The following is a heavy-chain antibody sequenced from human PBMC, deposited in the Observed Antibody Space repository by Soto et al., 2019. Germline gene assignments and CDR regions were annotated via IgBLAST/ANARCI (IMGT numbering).Heavy chain of an antibody. CDR3: ARDGSGGAWGWFDP. J-gene: IGHJ5*02. CDR1: GYTFIRYG. CDR2: IWYDGSNK. D-gene: IGHD3-10*01. V-gene: IGHV3-33*01. Sequence: QVQLVESGGSVDQAGMSLRLSCAASGYTFIRYGMHWVRQAPGKGLEWVAVIWYDGSNKYYADSVKGRFTISRDNSKNTVFLQMDSLRVEDTALYYCARDGSGGAWGWFDPWGQGTLVSVSS.